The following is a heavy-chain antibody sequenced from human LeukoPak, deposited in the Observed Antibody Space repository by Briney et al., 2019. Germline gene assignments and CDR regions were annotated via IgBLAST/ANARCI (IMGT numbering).Heavy chain of an antibody. CDR2: IYYSGST. J-gene: IGHJ4*02. D-gene: IGHD5-12*01. V-gene: IGHV4-39*01. CDR1: GGSISSSSYY. Sequence: SETLSLTCTVSGGSISSSSYYWGWIRQPPGKGLEWIGSIYYSGSTYYNPSLKSRVTISVDTSKNQFSLKLSSVTAADTAVYYCARHGYSDYPDYWGQGTLVTVSS. CDR3: ARHGYSDYPDY.